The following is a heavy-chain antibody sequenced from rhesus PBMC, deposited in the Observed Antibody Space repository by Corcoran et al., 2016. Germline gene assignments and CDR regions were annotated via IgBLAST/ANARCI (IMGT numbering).Heavy chain of an antibody. CDR1: GFTFSDYY. CDR3: TSGVGPEYFEF. Sequence: EVQLVESGGGLVQPGGSLRLSCAASGFTFSDYYMSWVRQAPGKGLEWVSSICSASIYMYYADSVKGRFTISRDNAKNSLSLQMNSLKTEDTAVYYCTSGVGPEYFEFWGQGALVTVSS. J-gene: IGHJ1*01. D-gene: IGHD2-15*01. CDR2: ICSASIYM. V-gene: IGHV3S16*01.